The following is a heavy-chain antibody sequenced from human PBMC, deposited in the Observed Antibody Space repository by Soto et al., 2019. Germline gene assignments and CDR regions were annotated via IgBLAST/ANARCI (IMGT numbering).Heavy chain of an antibody. CDR2: IYYNVNT. V-gene: IGHV4-59*08. CDR1: GGSISSYY. CDR3: ASRGTTTYCSGGSCYARGFDY. J-gene: IGHJ4*02. D-gene: IGHD2-15*01. Sequence: SETLSLTCTVSGGSISSYYWSWIRQPPGRGLEWIGYIYYNVNTNYNPSLKSRVTISVDTSKNQFSLKLSSVTAADTAVYYCASRGTTTYCSGGSCYARGFDYWGQGTLVTVSS.